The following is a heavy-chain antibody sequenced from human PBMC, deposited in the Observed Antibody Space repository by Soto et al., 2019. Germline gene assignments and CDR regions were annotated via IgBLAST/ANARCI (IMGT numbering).Heavy chain of an antibody. J-gene: IGHJ6*02. CDR3: ARDGSIAARPSYYYGMDV. D-gene: IGHD6-6*01. CDR1: GGSISSGDYY. V-gene: IGHV4-30-4*01. CDR2: IYYSGST. Sequence: QVQLQESGPGLVKPSQTLSLTCTVSGGSISSGDYYWSWIRQPPGKGLEWIGYIYYSGSTYYNPXXKSRVTISVDXXKXTXXLKLSSVTAADTAVYYCARDGSIAARPSYYYGMDVWGQGTTVTVSS.